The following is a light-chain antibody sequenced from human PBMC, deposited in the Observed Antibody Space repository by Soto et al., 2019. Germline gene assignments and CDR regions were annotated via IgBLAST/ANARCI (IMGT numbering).Light chain of an antibody. CDR2: KAS. CDR1: QSISSW. V-gene: IGKV1-5*03. Sequence: DIQMTQSPSTLSASVGDRVTITCRASQSISSWLAWYQQKPGKAPKLLIYKASSLESGVPSRFSGSGSGTEFTLSISSLQPEDFETYYCQQYNSYWTFGQGTKVELK. CDR3: QQYNSYWT. J-gene: IGKJ1*01.